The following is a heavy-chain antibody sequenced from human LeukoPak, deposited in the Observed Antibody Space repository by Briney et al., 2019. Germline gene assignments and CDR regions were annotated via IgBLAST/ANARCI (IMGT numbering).Heavy chain of an antibody. D-gene: IGHD3-9*01. J-gene: IGHJ6*03. CDR1: GFTFNNYN. CDR3: AKEGKILRYFDWELYYYYYYYMDV. CDR2: ISDSSSYI. Sequence: GGSLRLSCAASGFTFNNYNMNWVRQAPGKGLEWVSSISDSSSYIYYADSVRGRFTISRDNSKNTLYLQMNSLRAEDTAVYYCAKEGKILRYFDWELYYYYYYYMDVWGKGTTVTISS. V-gene: IGHV3-21*04.